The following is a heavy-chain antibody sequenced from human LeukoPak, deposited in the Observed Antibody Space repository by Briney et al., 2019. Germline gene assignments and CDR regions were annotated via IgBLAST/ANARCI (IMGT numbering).Heavy chain of an antibody. J-gene: IGHJ4*02. CDR1: GFTFSSYG. CDR2: IWYDGSNK. CDR3: AKLKYYYDSSGYYYGDRDYYFDY. V-gene: IGHV3-33*06. Sequence: GRSLGLSCAASGFTFSSYGMHWVRQAPGKGLEWVAVIWYDGSNKYYADSVKGRFTISRDNSKNTLYLQMNSLRAEDTAVYYCAKLKYYYDSSGYYYGDRDYYFDYWGQGTLISVSS. D-gene: IGHD3-22*01.